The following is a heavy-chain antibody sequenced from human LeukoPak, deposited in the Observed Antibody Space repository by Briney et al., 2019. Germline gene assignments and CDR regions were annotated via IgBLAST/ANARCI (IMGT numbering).Heavy chain of an antibody. D-gene: IGHD3-10*01. CDR1: GFSFSDYS. CDR2: ISTSGRTI. V-gene: IGHV3-48*01. CDR3: ARDRLLWFGGFDY. Sequence: GGSLRLSCAASGFSFSDYSMDWVRQAPGKGLEWISYISTSGRTILYADSVKGRFTISRDNSKNTLYLQMNSLRAEDTAVYYCARDRLLWFGGFDYWGQGTLVTVSS. J-gene: IGHJ4*02.